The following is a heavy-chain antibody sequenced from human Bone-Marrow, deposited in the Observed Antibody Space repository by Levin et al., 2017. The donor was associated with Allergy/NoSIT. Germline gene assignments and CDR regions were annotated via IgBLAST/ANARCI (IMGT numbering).Heavy chain of an antibody. Sequence: RTGGSLRLSCAASGFSFSLYHMTWIRQAPGKGLEWISSISDTGSSMYYIDSLKGRFTISRDNAKKSVYLQMNSLRADDTAVYYCARDYCSGGSCSDSYWGQGTLVTVSS. V-gene: IGHV3-11*01. CDR3: ARDYCSGGSCSDSY. J-gene: IGHJ4*02. D-gene: IGHD2-15*01. CDR2: ISDTGSSM. CDR1: GFSFSLYH.